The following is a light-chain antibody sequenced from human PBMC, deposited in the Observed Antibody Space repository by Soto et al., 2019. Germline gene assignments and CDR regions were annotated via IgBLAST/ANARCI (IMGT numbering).Light chain of an antibody. CDR3: QHFNNYPL. V-gene: IGKV1D-13*01. J-gene: IGKJ2*01. CDR1: QGINSA. Sequence: AIQLTQSPSPLSASVGDRVTITCRASQGINSALAWYQQEPGKAPKLLIYDASSLESGVPPRFSGSGSGTDFILSISSLQPEDFATYYCQHFNNYPLFGQGTKLEIK. CDR2: DAS.